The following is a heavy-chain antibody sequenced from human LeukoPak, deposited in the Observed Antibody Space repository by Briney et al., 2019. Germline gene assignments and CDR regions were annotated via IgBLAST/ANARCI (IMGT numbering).Heavy chain of an antibody. Sequence: VKVSFKASGYSFTDYFMHWVRQAPGQGLEWMGWISPNRGATNFAQKFQGRVTMTRDTSVSTAYMELSSLRSDDTAVYYCARESSYGHYFDYWGQGTLVTVSS. J-gene: IGHJ4*02. CDR2: ISPNRGAT. CDR1: GYSFTDYF. D-gene: IGHD5-18*01. CDR3: ARESSYGHYFDY. V-gene: IGHV1-2*02.